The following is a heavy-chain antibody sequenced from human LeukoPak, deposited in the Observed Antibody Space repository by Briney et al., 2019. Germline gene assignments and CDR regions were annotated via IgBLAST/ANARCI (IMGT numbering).Heavy chain of an antibody. J-gene: IGHJ4*02. V-gene: IGHV3-7*02. CDR1: GFPFSSRW. D-gene: IGHD1-1*01. CDR3: ARVSSDNWNDDETAGFDY. Sequence: GGSLRLSCAASGFPFSSRWMSWVRQAPGKGLEWVANIKADGSEKYYVDSVKGRFTISRDNSKNTLYLQMNSLRAEDTAVYYCARVSSDNWNDDETAGFDYWGQGTLVTVSS. CDR2: IKADGSEK.